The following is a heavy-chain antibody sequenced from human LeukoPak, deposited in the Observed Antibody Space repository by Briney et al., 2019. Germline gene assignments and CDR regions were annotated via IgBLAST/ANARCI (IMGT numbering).Heavy chain of an antibody. V-gene: IGHV3-48*01. D-gene: IGHD6-19*01. CDR2: IDRSSNTI. Sequence: GGSLRLSCAASGFTLSTASMNWVRQAPGKGLEWISYIDRSSNTIYYADSVKGRFTISRDNSKNTLYLQMNSLRAEDTAVYYCARDSRGIAVAGAYYFDYWGQGTLVTVSS. CDR3: ARDSRGIAVAGAYYFDY. CDR1: GFTLSTAS. J-gene: IGHJ4*02.